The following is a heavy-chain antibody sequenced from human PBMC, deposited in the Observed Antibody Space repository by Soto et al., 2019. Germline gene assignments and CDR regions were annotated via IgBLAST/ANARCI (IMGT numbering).Heavy chain of an antibody. CDR2: IYPGDSDT. CDR3: ARGGKVGAIGGDKLKFDY. Sequence: GESLKISCKGSGYSFTSYWIGWVRQMPGKGLEWMGIIYPGDSDTRYSPSFQGQVTISADKSISTAYLQWSSLKASDTAMYYCARGGKVGAIGGDKLKFDYWGQGTLVTVSS. J-gene: IGHJ4*02. V-gene: IGHV5-51*01. CDR1: GYSFTSYW. D-gene: IGHD3-16*01.